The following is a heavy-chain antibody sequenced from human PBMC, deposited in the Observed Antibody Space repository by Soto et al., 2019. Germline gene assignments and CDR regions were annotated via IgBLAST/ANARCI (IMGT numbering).Heavy chain of an antibody. CDR2: ISAYSGNT. CDR3: ARVTTVTTTTLHWFDP. Sequence: ASVKVSCKASGYTFTSYGISWVRQAPGQGLEWMGWISAYSGNTNYAEKHEGRVTMTSHTSTSTVYMALRSLTSDYTAAYYCARVTTVTTTTLHWFDPWGQGTLVTVSS. J-gene: IGHJ5*02. CDR1: GYTFTSYG. V-gene: IGHV1-18*01. D-gene: IGHD4-17*01.